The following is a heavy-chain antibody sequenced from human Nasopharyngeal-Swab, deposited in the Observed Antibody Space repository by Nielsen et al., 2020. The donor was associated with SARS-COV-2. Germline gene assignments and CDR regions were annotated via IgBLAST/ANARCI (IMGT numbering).Heavy chain of an antibody. D-gene: IGHD2/OR15-2a*01. V-gene: IGHV3-23*01. J-gene: IGHJ4*02. CDR3: AKDLRGPYFF. CDR1: GYSFRTYG. Sequence: GESLKISCVASGYSFRTYGMSWVRQAPGKGLEWVAAIVGSGDISGSGGNTYYADSVKGRFTISRDNSKNTLSLQMNSLRAEDTAVYYCAKDLRGPYFFWGQRTLVTVSS. CDR2: IVGSGDISGSGGNT.